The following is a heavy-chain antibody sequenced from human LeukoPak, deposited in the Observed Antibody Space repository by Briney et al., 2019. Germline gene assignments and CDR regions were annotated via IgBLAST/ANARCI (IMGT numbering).Heavy chain of an antibody. CDR2: ISASGGST. D-gene: IGHD1-26*01. CDR3: ASPRGAGYYYYGMDV. CDR1: GFTFSSYA. V-gene: IGHV3-23*01. Sequence: PGESLRLSCAASGFTFSSYAMSWVRQPPGKGLEWVSAISASGGSTYYADSVKGRFTISRDNSKDTLYLQMNSLRAEDTAVYYCASPRGAGYYYYGMDVWGQGTTVTVSS. J-gene: IGHJ6*02.